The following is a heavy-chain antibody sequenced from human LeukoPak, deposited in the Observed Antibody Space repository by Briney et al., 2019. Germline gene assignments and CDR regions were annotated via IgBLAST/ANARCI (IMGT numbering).Heavy chain of an antibody. D-gene: IGHD3-10*01. Sequence: GESLKISCKASGYSFTSYWIGWVRQMPGKGLEWMGIIYPGDSETRYSPSFQGQVTISADKSISTAYLQWSSLKASDSAMYYCARQRGYGSGPLDYWGQGTLVTVSS. CDR2: IYPGDSET. J-gene: IGHJ4*02. CDR1: GYSFTSYW. CDR3: ARQRGYGSGPLDY. V-gene: IGHV5-51*01.